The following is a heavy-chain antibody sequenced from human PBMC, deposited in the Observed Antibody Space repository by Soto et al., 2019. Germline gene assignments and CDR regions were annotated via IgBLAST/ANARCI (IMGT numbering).Heavy chain of an antibody. Sequence: PGGSLRLSCAASGFTFTSCAMSWVRQAPGKGLEWVSSISGSGSGGSTYYADSVKGRFTISRDNFKDTLFLQMNSLRAEDTAVDYCAKAPPTYDFPYYFDSWGQGTLVTVSS. CDR3: AKAPPTYDFPYYFDS. J-gene: IGHJ4*02. V-gene: IGHV3-23*01. D-gene: IGHD3-3*01. CDR1: GFTFTSCA. CDR2: ISGSGSGGST.